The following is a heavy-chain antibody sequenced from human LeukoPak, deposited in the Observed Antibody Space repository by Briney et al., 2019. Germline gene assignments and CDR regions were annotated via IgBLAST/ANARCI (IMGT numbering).Heavy chain of an antibody. J-gene: IGHJ4*02. CDR2: ISAYNGNT. V-gene: IGHV1-18*01. Sequence: ASVKVSCKASGYTFTSYAMNWVRQAPGQGLEWMGWISAYNGNTNYAQKLQGRVTMTTDTSTSTAYMELRSLRSDDTAVYYCGRDSTYSSGLIDSWGQGTLVTVSS. D-gene: IGHD6-19*01. CDR1: GYTFTSYA. CDR3: GRDSTYSSGLIDS.